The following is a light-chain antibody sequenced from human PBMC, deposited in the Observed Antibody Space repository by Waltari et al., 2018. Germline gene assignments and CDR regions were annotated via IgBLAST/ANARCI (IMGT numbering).Light chain of an antibody. V-gene: IGKV1-27*01. CDR3: QQEYTTPWT. Sequence: DIQMTQSPSSLSASVGDRVTVTCRASQGINKELSWYQQKPGKVPTLLIYSASTLQTAGSSRCSCSGYSTYFTLTISSLQPEDVATYYCQQEYTTPWTCGQSTKVEIK. J-gene: IGKJ1*01. CDR1: QGINKE. CDR2: SAS.